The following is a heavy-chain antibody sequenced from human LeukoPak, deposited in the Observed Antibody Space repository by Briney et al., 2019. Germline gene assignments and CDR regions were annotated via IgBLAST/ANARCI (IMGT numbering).Heavy chain of an antibody. D-gene: IGHD6-19*01. J-gene: IGHJ6*04. CDR1: GGSFSGYY. CDR3: ARGMFSGPVMDV. CDR2: INHSGST. V-gene: IGHV4-34*01. Sequence: SETLSLTCAVYGGSFSGYYWSWIRQPPGKGLEWIGEINHSGSTNYNPSLKSRATISVDTSKNQFSLKPHSVTAADTAVYYRARGMFSGPVMDVWGKGTTVTVSS.